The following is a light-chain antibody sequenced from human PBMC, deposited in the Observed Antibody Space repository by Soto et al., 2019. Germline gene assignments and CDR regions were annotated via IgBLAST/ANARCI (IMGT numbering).Light chain of an antibody. CDR1: QTVHSSF. Sequence: EVVLTQSPGTLSLSPGDRATVSCRASQTVHSSFFAWYQQKGGQAPRLLIYGTSYRAAGIPDRFSGHGSGTDFTLTIDGLEPEDFAMYFCQQHGGSPPYTFGRGTRVEI. CDR2: GTS. V-gene: IGKV3-20*01. CDR3: QQHGGSPPYT. J-gene: IGKJ2*01.